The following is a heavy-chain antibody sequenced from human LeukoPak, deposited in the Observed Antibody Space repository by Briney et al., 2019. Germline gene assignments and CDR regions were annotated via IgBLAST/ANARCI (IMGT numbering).Heavy chain of an antibody. CDR1: GFTFSNAW. Sequence: GGSLRLSCAASGFTFSNAWMNWVRQAPGKGLEWVAIISDDGSNEYYADSVKGRFTISRDNSKNTLYLQMNSLRAEDTAVYYCATPKGGSGSHRAPLEYWGQGTLVTVST. V-gene: IGHV3-30-3*01. D-gene: IGHD3-10*01. CDR2: ISDDGSNE. J-gene: IGHJ4*02. CDR3: ATPKGGSGSHRAPLEY.